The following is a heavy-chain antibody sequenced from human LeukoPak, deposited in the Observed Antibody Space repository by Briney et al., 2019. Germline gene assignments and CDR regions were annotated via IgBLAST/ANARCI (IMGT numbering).Heavy chain of an antibody. CDR3: ARSRGLNWFDP. Sequence: KSSQTLSLTCAVSGGSISSGGYSWSWIRQPPGKGLEWIGYIYHSGSTYYNPSLKSRVTISVDRSKNQFSLKLSSVTAADTAVYYCARSRGLNWFDPWGQATLVTVSS. V-gene: IGHV4-30-2*01. J-gene: IGHJ5*02. CDR2: IYHSGST. CDR1: GGSISSGGYS.